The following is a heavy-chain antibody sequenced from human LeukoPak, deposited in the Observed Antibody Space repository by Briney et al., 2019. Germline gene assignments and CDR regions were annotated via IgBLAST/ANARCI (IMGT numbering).Heavy chain of an antibody. CDR1: GGTFSSYA. J-gene: IGHJ4*02. CDR3: ARDGTRELVY. CDR2: IIPIFGTA. D-gene: IGHD1-14*01. V-gene: IGHV1-69*05. Sequence: GASVKVSCKASGGTFSSYAISWVRQAPGQGLEWMGRIIPIFGTANYAQKFQGRVTITTDESTSTAYMELSSLRSEDTAVNYCARDGTRELVYWGQGTLVTVSS.